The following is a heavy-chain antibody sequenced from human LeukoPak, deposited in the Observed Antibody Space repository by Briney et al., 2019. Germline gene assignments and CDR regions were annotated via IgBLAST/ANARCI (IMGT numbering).Heavy chain of an antibody. V-gene: IGHV3-23*01. J-gene: IGHJ4*02. CDR1: GFTFSNYA. Sequence: TGGSLRLSCAASGFTFSNYAMNWVRQAPGKGLEWVSSISGSGGSTYYADSVKGRFTISRDNSKNTLYLQMNSLRDEDTAIYYCAEAPRGGYDSRIDYWGQGTLVTVSS. D-gene: IGHD5-12*01. CDR2: ISGSGGST. CDR3: AEAPRGGYDSRIDY.